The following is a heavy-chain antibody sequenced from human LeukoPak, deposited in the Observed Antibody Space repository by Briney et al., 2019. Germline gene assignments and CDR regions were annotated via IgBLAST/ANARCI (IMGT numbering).Heavy chain of an antibody. J-gene: IGHJ6*02. CDR3: ARDYGDYVGSDYYYGMDV. CDR2: ISAYNGNT. CDR1: GYTFTSYG. Sequence: ASVKVSCKTSGYTFTSYGINWVRQAPGQGLEWIGWISAYNGNTNYAQKLQGRVTMTTDTSTSTAYMELRSLRSDDTAVYYCARDYGDYVGSDYYYGMDVWGQGTTVTVSS. V-gene: IGHV1-18*01. D-gene: IGHD4-17*01.